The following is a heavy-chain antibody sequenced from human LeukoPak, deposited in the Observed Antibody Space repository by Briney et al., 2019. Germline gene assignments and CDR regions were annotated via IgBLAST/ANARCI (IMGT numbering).Heavy chain of an antibody. D-gene: IGHD7-27*01. CDR3: ARSNRGPNDY. Sequence: QPGGSLRLSCAASGFTFSSYSMNWVRQAPGKGLEWVSYISSSGSTIYYADSVKGRFTISRDNAKNSLYLQMNSLRAEDTAVYYCARSNRGPNDYWGQGTLVTVSS. V-gene: IGHV3-48*04. CDR1: GFTFSSYS. CDR2: ISSSGSTI. J-gene: IGHJ4*02.